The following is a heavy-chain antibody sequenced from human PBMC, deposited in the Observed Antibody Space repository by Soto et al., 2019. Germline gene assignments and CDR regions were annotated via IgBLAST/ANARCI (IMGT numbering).Heavy chain of an antibody. CDR3: ASSDCSGGSCTGGWFDP. CDR2: MNPNSGNT. D-gene: IGHD2-15*01. Sequence: QVQLVPSGAEVKKPGASVKVSCKASGYTFTSYDINWVRQATGQGLEWMGWMNPNSGNTGYAQKFQGRVTMTRNTSISTAYMELSSLRSEDTAVYYCASSDCSGGSCTGGWFDPWGQGTLVTVSS. J-gene: IGHJ5*02. V-gene: IGHV1-8*01. CDR1: GYTFTSYD.